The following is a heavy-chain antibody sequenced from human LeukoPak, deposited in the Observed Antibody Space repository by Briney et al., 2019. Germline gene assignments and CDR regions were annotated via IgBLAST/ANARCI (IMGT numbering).Heavy chain of an antibody. Sequence: GASVKVSCKASGYTFTSYDINWVRQATGQGLEWMGWMNPNSGNTGYAQKFQGRVTITRNTSISTAYMELSSLRSEDTAVYYCARGSQYYYDSSGYLDYWGQGTLVTVSS. J-gene: IGHJ4*02. V-gene: IGHV1-8*03. CDR1: GYTFTSYD. D-gene: IGHD3-22*01. CDR2: MNPNSGNT. CDR3: ARGSQYYYDSSGYLDY.